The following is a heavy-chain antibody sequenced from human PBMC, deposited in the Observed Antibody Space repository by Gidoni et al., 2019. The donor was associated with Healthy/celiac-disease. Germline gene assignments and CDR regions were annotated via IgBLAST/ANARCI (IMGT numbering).Heavy chain of an antibody. J-gene: IGHJ4*02. CDR2: IKQDGSEK. Sequence: EVQLVESGGGLVQPGGSLRLSCAASGFTFSSYWMSWVRQAPGKGLEWVANIKQDGSEKYYVDSVKGRFTISRDNAKNSLYLQMNSLRAEDTAVYYCARTRGFLEWLLDLNYFDYWGQGTLVTVSS. V-gene: IGHV3-7*03. D-gene: IGHD3-3*01. CDR3: ARTRGFLEWLLDLNYFDY. CDR1: GFTFSSYW.